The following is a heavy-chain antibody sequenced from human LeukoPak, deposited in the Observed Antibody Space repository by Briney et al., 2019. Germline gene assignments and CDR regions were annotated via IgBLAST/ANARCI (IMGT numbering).Heavy chain of an antibody. CDR2: IIPILGIA. V-gene: IGHV1-69*02. CDR1: GGTFSSYT. Sequence: GASVKVSCKAPGGTFSSYTISWVRQAPGQGLEWMGRIIPILGIANYAQKFQGRVTITADKSTSTAYMELSSLRSEDTAVYYCARVMGGYGDYDYYYGMDVWGQGTTVTVSS. CDR3: ARVMGGYGDYDYYYGMDV. J-gene: IGHJ6*02. D-gene: IGHD4-17*01.